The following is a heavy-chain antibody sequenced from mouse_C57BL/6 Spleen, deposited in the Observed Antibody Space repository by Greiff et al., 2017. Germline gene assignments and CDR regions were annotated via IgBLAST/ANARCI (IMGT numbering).Heavy chain of an antibody. CDR3: ARRRLRRYFDV. D-gene: IGHD2-4*01. CDR1: GYTFTSYW. Sequence: VKLVESGTELVKPGASVKLSCKASGYTFTSYWMHWVKQRPGQGLEWIGNINPSNGGTNYNEKFKSKATLTVDKSSSTAYMQLSSLTSEDSAVYYCARRRLRRYFDVWGTGTTVTVSS. CDR2: INPSNGGT. V-gene: IGHV1-53*01. J-gene: IGHJ1*03.